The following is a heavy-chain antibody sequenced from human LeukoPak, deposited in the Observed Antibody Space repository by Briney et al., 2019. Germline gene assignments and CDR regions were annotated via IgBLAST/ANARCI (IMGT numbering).Heavy chain of an antibody. D-gene: IGHD6-13*01. CDR3: ARSGIAAAGTRY. Sequence: PSETLSLTCTVSGGSIRGNSHYWGWIRQTPVKGLEWIGSIYSSGLTYYNPPLKSRVAFSVDTSKNHFSLKLSSVTAADTAVYYCARSGIAAAGTRYWGQGALVTVSS. CDR2: IYSSGLT. J-gene: IGHJ4*02. CDR1: GGSIRGNSHY. V-gene: IGHV4-39*02.